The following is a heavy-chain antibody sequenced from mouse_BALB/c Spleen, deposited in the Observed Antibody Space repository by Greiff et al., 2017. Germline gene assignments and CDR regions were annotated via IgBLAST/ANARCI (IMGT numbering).Heavy chain of an antibody. Sequence: DVKLQESGPGLVKPSQSLSLTCTVTGYSITSDYAWNWIRQFPGNKLEWMGYISYSGSTSYNPSLKSRISITRDTSKNQFFLQLNSVTTEDTATYYCAREYAYYRYDYAMDYWGQGTSVTVSS. CDR2: ISYSGST. V-gene: IGHV3-2*02. CDR3: AREYAYYRYDYAMDY. D-gene: IGHD2-14*01. J-gene: IGHJ4*01. CDR1: GYSITSDYA.